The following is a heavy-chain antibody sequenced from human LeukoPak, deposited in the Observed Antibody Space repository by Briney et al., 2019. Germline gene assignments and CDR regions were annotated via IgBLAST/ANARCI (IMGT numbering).Heavy chain of an antibody. J-gene: IGHJ6*03. D-gene: IGHD2-2*01. V-gene: IGHV3-30*04. CDR1: GFTFSHYA. CDR2: ISYDGVDK. Sequence: GRSLRLSCAASGFTFSHYALHWVRQVSGKGLEWVAGISYDGVDKYYPNSGEGRFTISRDNSKNTLFLEVKSLRVEDTAVYYCAKDPADIVVDAADYYYYYMDVWGKGTTVTVSS. CDR3: AKDPADIVVDAADYYYYYMDV.